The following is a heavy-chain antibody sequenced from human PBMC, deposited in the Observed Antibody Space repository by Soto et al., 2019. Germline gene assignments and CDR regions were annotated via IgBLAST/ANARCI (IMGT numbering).Heavy chain of an antibody. D-gene: IGHD3-22*01. V-gene: IGHV1-69*06. Sequence: QVQLVQSGAEVKKPGSSVKVSCKASGGTFSSYAISWVRQAPGQGLEWMGGIIPIFGTANYAQKFQGRVTITADKSTSTAYMELSSLRSEDTAVYYCARGGRYYYASSGYYWFDPWGQGTLVTVSS. CDR1: GGTFSSYA. CDR2: IIPIFGTA. CDR3: ARGGRYYYASSGYYWFDP. J-gene: IGHJ5*02.